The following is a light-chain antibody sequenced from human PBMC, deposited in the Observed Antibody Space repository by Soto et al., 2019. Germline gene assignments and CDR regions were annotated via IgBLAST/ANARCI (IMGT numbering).Light chain of an antibody. CDR1: QSVSSNY. CDR2: DVS. V-gene: IGKV3-20*01. CDR3: QQYGISPT. Sequence: DIVLTQSPGTLSLSPGERATLSCRSSQSVSSNYLAWYQQKPDQAPRLVIYDVSGRATGIPDRFSGSGSGTDFALTISRLETEDSAVYYCQQYGISPTFGQGTKVEIK. J-gene: IGKJ1*01.